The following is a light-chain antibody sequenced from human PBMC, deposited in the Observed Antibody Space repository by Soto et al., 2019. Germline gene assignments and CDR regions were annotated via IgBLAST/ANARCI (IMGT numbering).Light chain of an antibody. CDR3: QQYGSSPRT. Sequence: ETVLTQSPGTLSLSPGERATLSCRASQSVSNSYLAWYQQKPGQAPRLLIYVASSRATGIPDRFSGSGSGTDFTLTINRLEPEDSAVYYCQQYGSSPRTFGGGTKVEIK. J-gene: IGKJ4*01. CDR2: VAS. V-gene: IGKV3-20*01. CDR1: QSVSNSY.